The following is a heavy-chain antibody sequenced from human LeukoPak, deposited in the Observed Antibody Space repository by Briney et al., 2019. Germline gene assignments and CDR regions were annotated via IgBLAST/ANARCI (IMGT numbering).Heavy chain of an antibody. J-gene: IGHJ5*02. V-gene: IGHV1-18*01. D-gene: IGHD2-2*01. CDR1: GYTFTSYG. CDR2: ISAYNGNT. CDR3: ARGDIVVVPAASYWFDP. Sequence: GASVKVSCKASGYTFTSYGISWVRQAPGQGLEWVGWISAYNGNTNYAQKLQGRVTMTTDTSTSTAYMELRSLRSDDTAVYYCARGDIVVVPAASYWFDPWGQGTLVTVSS.